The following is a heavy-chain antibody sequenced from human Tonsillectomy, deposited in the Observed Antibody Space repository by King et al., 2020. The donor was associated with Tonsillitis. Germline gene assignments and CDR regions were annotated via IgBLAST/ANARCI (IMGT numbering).Heavy chain of an antibody. CDR1: GFMFSDFY. J-gene: IGHJ4*02. D-gene: IGHD3-22*01. Sequence: QLVQSGGGLVKPGGSLRLSCAASGFMFSDFYMSWIRQAPGKGLEWVSYISSRDATTYYADSVKGRFTISRDNAKNSLSLQMNSLRAEDTAVYYCARDTYYSDNTYDYWGQGTLVTVSS. CDR3: ARDTYYSDNTYDY. CDR2: ISSRDATT. V-gene: IGHV3-11*01.